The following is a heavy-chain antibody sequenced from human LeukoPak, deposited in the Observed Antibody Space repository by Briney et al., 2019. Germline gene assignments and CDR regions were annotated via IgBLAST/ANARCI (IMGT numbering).Heavy chain of an antibody. CDR1: GFTFSSYS. D-gene: IGHD6-19*01. J-gene: IGHJ3*02. CDR2: ISSSSSTI. V-gene: IGHV3-48*04. Sequence: PGGSLRLSCAASGFTFSSYSMNWVRQAPGKGLEWVSYISSSSSTIYYADSVKGRFTISRDNAKNSLYLQMNSLRAEDTAVYYCAREADSSSTGFQGEAFDIWGQGTMVTVSS. CDR3: AREADSSSTGFQGEAFDI.